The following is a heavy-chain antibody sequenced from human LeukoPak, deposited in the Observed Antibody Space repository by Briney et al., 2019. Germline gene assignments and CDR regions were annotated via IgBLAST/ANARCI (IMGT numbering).Heavy chain of an antibody. Sequence: GGSLRLSCAASGFTFSSYEMNWVRQAPGKGLEWVSYISSSGSTIYYADSVKGRFTISRDNAKNSLYLQMNSLRAEDTAVYYCARARTDSSGYYRWGNYFDYWGQGTLVTVSS. J-gene: IGHJ4*02. CDR3: ARARTDSSGYYRWGNYFDY. V-gene: IGHV3-48*03. D-gene: IGHD3-22*01. CDR2: ISSSGSTI. CDR1: GFTFSSYE.